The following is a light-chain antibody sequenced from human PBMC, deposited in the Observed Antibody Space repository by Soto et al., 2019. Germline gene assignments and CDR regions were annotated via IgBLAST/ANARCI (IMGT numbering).Light chain of an antibody. J-gene: IGKJ4*01. CDR2: RAS. CDR3: QQYAASPLT. V-gene: IGKV3-20*01. CDR1: QSVSSNY. Sequence: EIVLTQSSGTLSLSPGERVTLSCRASQSVSSNYLAWYQQKYGQAPRLLIYRASTRATGIPERFSGSGSGTDFSLIISRLEPEDSAVYYCQQYAASPLTCGGGTKLEIK.